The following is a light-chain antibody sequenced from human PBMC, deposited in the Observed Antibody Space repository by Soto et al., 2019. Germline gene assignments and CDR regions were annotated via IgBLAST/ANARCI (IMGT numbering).Light chain of an antibody. J-gene: IGLJ2*01. CDR2: TNN. CDR3: AAWDDSLIGVV. CDR1: SSNIGSNT. Sequence: QSVLTQPPSASGTPGQRVTISCSGSSSNIGSNTVNWYQQLPGMASKPLIYTNNQRPSGVPDRFSGSKSGTSASLAISGLQSEDEADYYCAAWDDSLIGVVFGGGTKLTVL. V-gene: IGLV1-44*01.